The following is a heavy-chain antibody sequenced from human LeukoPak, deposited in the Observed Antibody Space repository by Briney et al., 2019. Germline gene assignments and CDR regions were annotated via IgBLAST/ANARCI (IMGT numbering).Heavy chain of an antibody. D-gene: IGHD1-26*01. CDR3: ARSFLGDWYFDL. Sequence: SETLSLTCTVSGDSISSYYWSWIRQPPGKGLEWIGYIHYSGSTNYNPSLKNRVTISVDTSKDQFSLRLTSVTAADTAMYYCARSFLGDWYFDLWGRGTLVTVSS. J-gene: IGHJ2*01. V-gene: IGHV4-59*01. CDR1: GDSISSYY. CDR2: IHYSGST.